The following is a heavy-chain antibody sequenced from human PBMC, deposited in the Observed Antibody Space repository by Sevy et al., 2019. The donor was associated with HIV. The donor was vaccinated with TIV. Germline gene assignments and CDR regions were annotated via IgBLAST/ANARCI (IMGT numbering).Heavy chain of an antibody. V-gene: IGHV3-23*01. D-gene: IGHD1-7*01. CDR1: GFTFSSYA. Sequence: GGSLRLSCAASGFTFSSYAMSWVRQAPGKGLEWVSAISGSGGSTYYADSVKGRFTISRDNSKNTLYLQMNSLRAEDTAVYCCAKDGESFITGTALNYFDFWGQGTLVTVSS. J-gene: IGHJ4*02. CDR3: AKDGESFITGTALNYFDF. CDR2: ISGSGGST.